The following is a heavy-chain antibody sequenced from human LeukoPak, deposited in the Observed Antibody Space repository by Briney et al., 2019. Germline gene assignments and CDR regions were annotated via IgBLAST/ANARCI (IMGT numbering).Heavy chain of an antibody. Sequence: ASVKVSCKASGGTFSSYAISWGREAPGQGLEWMGGFIPIFGTANFAQKVPGRFTITADESTSTAYMELSSLRSEDTAVYYCARCLYRYDILTGSPFDLWGRGTLVTVSS. CDR1: GGTFSSYA. J-gene: IGHJ2*01. CDR2: FIPIFGTA. V-gene: IGHV1-69*01. D-gene: IGHD3-9*01. CDR3: ARCLYRYDILTGSPFDL.